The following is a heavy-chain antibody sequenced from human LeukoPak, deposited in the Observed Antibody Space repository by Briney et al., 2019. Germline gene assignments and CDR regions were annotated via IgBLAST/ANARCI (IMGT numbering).Heavy chain of an antibody. CDR3: AKGKGGYSSGWYNWFDP. Sequence: SETLSLTCAVYGGSFSGYYWSWIRQPPGKGLEWIGEINHSGSTNYNPSLKSRVTISVDTSKNQFSLKLSSVTAADTAVYYCAKGKGGYSSGWYNWFDPWGQGTLVTVSS. D-gene: IGHD6-19*01. V-gene: IGHV4-34*01. J-gene: IGHJ5*02. CDR1: GGSFSGYY. CDR2: INHSGST.